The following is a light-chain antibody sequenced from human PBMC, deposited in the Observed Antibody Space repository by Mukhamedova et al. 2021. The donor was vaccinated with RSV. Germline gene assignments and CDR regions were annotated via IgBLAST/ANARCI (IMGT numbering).Light chain of an antibody. J-gene: IGKJ4*01. CDR2: DAS. Sequence: TSGKAPELLIYDASNLKRGVPSRFSGGGSGTYFTLTISSVHPEDVAIYYCQQYDDPITFGGGTKVEI. V-gene: IGKV1-33*01. CDR3: QQYDDPIT.